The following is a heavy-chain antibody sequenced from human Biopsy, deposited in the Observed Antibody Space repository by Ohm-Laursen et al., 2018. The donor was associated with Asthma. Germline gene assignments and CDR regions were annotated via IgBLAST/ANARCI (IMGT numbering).Heavy chain of an antibody. CDR1: GFTFSSYA. CDR3: ANQSSEPDFWSGYYYFDY. CDR2: ISGSGGST. Sequence: GSLRLSCAASGFTFSSYAMSWVRQAPGKGLEWVSAISGSGGSTYYADSVKGRFTISRDNSKNTLYLQMNSLGAEDTAVYYCANQSSEPDFWSGYYYFDYWGQGTLVTVSS. J-gene: IGHJ4*02. D-gene: IGHD3-3*01. V-gene: IGHV3-23*01.